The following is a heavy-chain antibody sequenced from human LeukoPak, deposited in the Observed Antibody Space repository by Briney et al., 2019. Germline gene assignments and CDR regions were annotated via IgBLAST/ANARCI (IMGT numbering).Heavy chain of an antibody. J-gene: IGHJ4*02. Sequence: SETLSLTCTVSGGSISSYYWSWIRQPPGKGLEWIGYIYYSGSTNYNPSLKSRVTISVDTSKNQFSLKLSSVTAADTAVYYCARSGGIPSNFDYWDQGTLVTVSS. V-gene: IGHV4-59*08. CDR3: ARSGGIPSNFDY. D-gene: IGHD3-16*01. CDR1: GGSISSYY. CDR2: IYYSGST.